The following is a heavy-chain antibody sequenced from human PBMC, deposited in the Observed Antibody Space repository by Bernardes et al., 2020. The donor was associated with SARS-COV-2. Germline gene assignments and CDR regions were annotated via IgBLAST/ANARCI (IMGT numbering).Heavy chain of an antibody. CDR2: IDVDGGGT. Sequence: SMKVSCKASGVTFTSSTVQWVRQARGQRLEWIGWIDVDGGGTNYAHRFRERVTITWDMSTRTGYMDLRSLRSEDTAVYYCAAGPNWFDHWGQGSLVTVS. CDR3: AAGPNWFDH. J-gene: IGHJ5*02. V-gene: IGHV1-58*01. CDR1: GVTFTSST.